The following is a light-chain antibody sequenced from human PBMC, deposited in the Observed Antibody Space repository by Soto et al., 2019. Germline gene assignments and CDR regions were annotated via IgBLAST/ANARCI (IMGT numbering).Light chain of an antibody. J-gene: IGLJ1*01. CDR1: SCDVGGYNY. CDR3: SSYTSSSTPYV. V-gene: IGLV2-14*01. CDR2: EVS. Sequence: QSALTQPASVSGSPGQSITISCTGTSCDVGGYNYVSWYQQHPGKAPKLMIYEVSNRPSGVSNRFSGSKSGNTASLTISGLQAEDEADYYCSSYTSSSTPYVFGTGTKGHRP.